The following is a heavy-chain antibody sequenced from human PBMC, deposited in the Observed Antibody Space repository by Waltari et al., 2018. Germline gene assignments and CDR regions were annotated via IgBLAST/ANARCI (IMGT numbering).Heavy chain of an antibody. CDR1: GYTFPSYA. CDR3: ARDSRITMIVVVDPHFDY. J-gene: IGHJ4*02. CDR2: INAGNGNT. Sequence: QVQLVQSGAEVKKPGASVKVSCKASGYTFPSYAMHWVRQAPGQRLEWMGWINAGNGNTKYSQKFQGRVTITRDTSASTAYMELSSLRSEDTAVYYCARDSRITMIVVVDPHFDYWGQGTLVTVSS. D-gene: IGHD3-22*01. V-gene: IGHV1-3*01.